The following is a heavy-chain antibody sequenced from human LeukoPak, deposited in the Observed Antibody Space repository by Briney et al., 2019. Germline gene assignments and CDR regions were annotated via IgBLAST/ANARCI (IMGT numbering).Heavy chain of an antibody. Sequence: GGSLRLSCAASGLTFGDYDMHWVRQAPGKGLEWVSLIRADGATTRYTDSVKGRFTISRDNSKDSLYLQMNSLRTEDTALYYCARDNTGSYEYWGQGTLVTVSP. D-gene: IGHD1-26*01. V-gene: IGHV3-43*02. CDR1: GLTFGDYD. CDR2: IRADGATT. J-gene: IGHJ4*02. CDR3: ARDNTGSYEY.